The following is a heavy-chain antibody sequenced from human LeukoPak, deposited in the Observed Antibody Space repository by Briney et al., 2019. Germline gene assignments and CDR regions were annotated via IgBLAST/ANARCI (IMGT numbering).Heavy chain of an antibody. V-gene: IGHV3-11*06. CDR1: GFTFSDFY. J-gene: IGHJ4*02. CDR3: ARKTYYYDSGSYSKSYYFDY. CDR2: ITSSSTDT. Sequence: GGSLRLSCAASGFTFSDFYMSWIRQAPGKGLEWLSDITSSSTDTNYADSVKGRFTISRDNAKNSLFLQLNSLRAEDTAVYYCARKTYYYDSGSYSKSYYFDYWGQGTLVTVSS. D-gene: IGHD3-10*01.